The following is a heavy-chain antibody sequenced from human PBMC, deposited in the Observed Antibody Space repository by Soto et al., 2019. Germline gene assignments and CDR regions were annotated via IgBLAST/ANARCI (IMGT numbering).Heavy chain of an antibody. Sequence: VHLVESGGGVVRPGRSLRLSCAASGFTFRYYAMHWVRQAPGQGLEWVCIISKDGTKTYYADSVKGRFTISRDNSKNTLNLQMSSLTTEDTAVYFCGRVEQEEHYWGLIGLWGRGTQVTVSS. CDR2: ISKDGTKT. J-gene: IGHJ4*02. D-gene: IGHD3-16*01. CDR1: GFTFRYYA. V-gene: IGHV3-30-3*01. CDR3: GRVEQEEHYWGLIGL.